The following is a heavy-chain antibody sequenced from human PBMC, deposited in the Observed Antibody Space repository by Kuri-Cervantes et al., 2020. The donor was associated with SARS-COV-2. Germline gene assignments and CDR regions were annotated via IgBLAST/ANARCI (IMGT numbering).Heavy chain of an antibody. CDR1: GGSFSAYY. J-gene: IGHJ6*03. CDR2: INHSGST. V-gene: IGHV4-34*01. CDR3: ARGDFWSGYYYYYYMDV. D-gene: IGHD3-3*01. Sequence: GSLRLSCAVYGGSFSAYYWSWIRQPPGKGLEWIGEINHSGSTNYNPSLKGRVTISVDTSKNQFSLKLGSVTAADTAVYYCARGDFWSGYYYYYYMDVWGKGTTVTVSS.